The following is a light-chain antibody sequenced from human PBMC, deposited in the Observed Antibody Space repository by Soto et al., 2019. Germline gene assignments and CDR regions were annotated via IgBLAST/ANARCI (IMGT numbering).Light chain of an antibody. CDR3: QQADNFPWT. J-gene: IGKJ1*01. CDR2: AAS. CDR1: QSINTW. V-gene: IGKV1D-12*01. Sequence: DGQMTHSPSSVSASVGDRLIITCRASQSINTWWLAWYQQKPGRAPKLLISAASTLQSGVPSRFSGSGSGTDFTLTINSLQPEDFATYYCQQADNFPWTFGQGTKVDIK.